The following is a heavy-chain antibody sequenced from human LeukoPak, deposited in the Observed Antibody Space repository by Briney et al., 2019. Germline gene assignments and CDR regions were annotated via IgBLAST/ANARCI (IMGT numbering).Heavy chain of an antibody. V-gene: IGHV1-2*02. CDR3: AREAETTLNWFDP. D-gene: IGHD1-1*01. Sequence: ASVNVSCKASGYTFSGYYMHGVRQAPAQGLEWMGWINPNSGGTKYAQKFQGRVTMTRDTSISTAYMELSRLRSDDTAVYYCAREAETTLNWFDPWGQGTLVTVSS. CDR1: GYTFSGYY. CDR2: INPNSGGT. J-gene: IGHJ5*02.